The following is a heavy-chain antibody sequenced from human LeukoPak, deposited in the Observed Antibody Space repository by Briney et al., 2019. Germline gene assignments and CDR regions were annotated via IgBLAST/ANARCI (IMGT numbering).Heavy chain of an antibody. V-gene: IGHV1-46*01. J-gene: IGHJ5*02. CDR1: GYTFTSYY. D-gene: IGHD2-2*01. Sequence: ASVKVSCKASGYTFTSYYMHWVRQAPGQGLEWMGIINPSGGSTSYAQKFQGRVTMTRDTSTSTVYMELSSLRSEDTAVYYCARESGACSSTSCSQNPWGQGTLVTVSS. CDR2: INPSGGST. CDR3: ARESGACSSTSCSQNP.